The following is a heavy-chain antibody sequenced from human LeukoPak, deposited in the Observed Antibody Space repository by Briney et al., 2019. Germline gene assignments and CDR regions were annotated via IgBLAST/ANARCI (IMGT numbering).Heavy chain of an antibody. D-gene: IGHD3-10*02. CDR2: TSGTGDSA. CDR3: AGDRVGDGNAYYFV. J-gene: IGHJ4*02. Sequence: PGGSLRLSCAASGFTFTTYPMSWVRQAPGKGLEWVSGTSGTGDSANYADSVKGRFTISRDTSKNTMYLQMNSLRAEDTAVYYCAGDRVGDGNAYYFVGGQGTLVTVSS. CDR1: GFTFTTYP. V-gene: IGHV3-23*01.